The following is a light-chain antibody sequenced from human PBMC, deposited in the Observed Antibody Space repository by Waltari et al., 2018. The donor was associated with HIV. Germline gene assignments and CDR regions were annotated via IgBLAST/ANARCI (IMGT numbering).Light chain of an antibody. V-gene: IGLV1-40*01. CDR3: QSFDSSLTGFV. CDR2: GNN. CDR1: EAGHE. Sequence: QSVLTPPPSVSGAPGQRVSISCTGSEAGHEVQWYQQIAGKAPKLLIFGNNKRPSWVPARFFGSKSGTSASLAITGLQPEDEAHYYGQSFDSSLTGFVFGSGTEVVVL. J-gene: IGLJ1*01.